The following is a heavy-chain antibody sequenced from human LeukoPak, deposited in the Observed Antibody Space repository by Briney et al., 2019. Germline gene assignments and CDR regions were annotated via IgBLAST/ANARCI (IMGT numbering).Heavy chain of an antibody. V-gene: IGHV4-39*07. CDR1: GGSISSSSYY. J-gene: IGHJ4*02. CDR3: ARVSPTGGLAY. Sequence: PSETLSLTCTVSGGSISSSSYYWDWIRQPPGKGLEWIGSIYYSGSTYYNPSLKSRVALSVDTSKNQFSLKVNSVTPTDAAVYYCARVSPTGGLAYWGQGTLVTVSS. D-gene: IGHD1-1*01. CDR2: IYYSGST.